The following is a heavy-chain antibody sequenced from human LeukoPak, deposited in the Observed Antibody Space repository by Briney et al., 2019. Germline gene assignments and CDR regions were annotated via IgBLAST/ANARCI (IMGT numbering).Heavy chain of an antibody. CDR1: GYTFTGYY. CDR3: ARDPGTEGSLLCYYYGMDV. J-gene: IGHJ6*02. V-gene: IGHV1-2*02. Sequence: ASVKVSCKASGYTFTGYYMHWVRQAPGQGLEWMGWINPNSGGTNYAQKFQGRVTMTRDTSISTAYMELSRLRSDDTAVYYCARDPGTEGSLLCYYYGMDVWGQGTTVTVSS. CDR2: INPNSGGT.